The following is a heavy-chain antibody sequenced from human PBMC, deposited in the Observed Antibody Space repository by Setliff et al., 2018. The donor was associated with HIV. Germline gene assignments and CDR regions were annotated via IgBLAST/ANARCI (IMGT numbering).Heavy chain of an antibody. CDR2: ISTDTGNP. CDR1: GYTFTGYA. CDR3: ARDSSEYFDFSSGDFHYMDV. J-gene: IGHJ6*03. Sequence: ASVKVSCKAFGYTFTGYAMNWVRQAPGQGLQWMGWISTDTGNPTYAQGFAGRFVFSLDTLVRTAYLEISDLRADDTGIYYCARDSSEYFDFSSGDFHYMDVWGKGTTVTVSS. V-gene: IGHV7-4-1*02. D-gene: IGHD3-3*01.